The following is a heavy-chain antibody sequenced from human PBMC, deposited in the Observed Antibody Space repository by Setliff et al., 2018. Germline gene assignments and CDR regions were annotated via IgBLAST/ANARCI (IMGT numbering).Heavy chain of an antibody. J-gene: IGHJ4*02. D-gene: IGHD3-22*01. CDR2: IKPGIDTA. Sequence: ASVKVSCKASGGSFDSDVITWVRQAPGQGLEWMGLIKPGIDTATYAQKFQGRVTMTRDTSAKIVFMELNGLRSDDTAVYYCARINFYVSSGYYYAPDFWGQGTLVTVSS. CDR1: GGSFDSDV. V-gene: IGHV1-46*02. CDR3: ARINFYVSSGYYYAPDF.